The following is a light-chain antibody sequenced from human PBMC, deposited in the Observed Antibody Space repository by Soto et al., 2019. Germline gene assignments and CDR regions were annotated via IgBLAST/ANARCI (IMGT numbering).Light chain of an antibody. Sequence: QSVLTQPASVSGSPGQSITISCTGTSSDVGGYNYVSWYQQHPGKAPNLMIYEVSNRPSGVSNRFSGSKSGNTASLTISGLQAEDAADYYCSSYTSSSPYVFGTGTKVTVL. CDR1: SSDVGGYNY. V-gene: IGLV2-14*01. CDR3: SSYTSSSPYV. CDR2: EVS. J-gene: IGLJ1*01.